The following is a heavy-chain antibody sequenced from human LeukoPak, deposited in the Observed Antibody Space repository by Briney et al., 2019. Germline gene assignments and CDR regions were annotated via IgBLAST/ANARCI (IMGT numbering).Heavy chain of an antibody. CDR3: ARANSYGTPFDY. D-gene: IGHD5-18*01. J-gene: IGHJ4*02. CDR2: INAGNGNT. Sequence: ASVKVSCEASGYTFTSYAMHWVRQAPGQRLEWMGWINAGNGNTKYSQKFQGRVTITRDTSASTAYMELSSLRSEDTAVYYCARANSYGTPFDYWGQGTLVTVSS. CDR1: GYTFTSYA. V-gene: IGHV1-3*01.